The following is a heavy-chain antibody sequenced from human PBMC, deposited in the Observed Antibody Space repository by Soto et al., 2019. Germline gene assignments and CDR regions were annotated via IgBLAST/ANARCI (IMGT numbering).Heavy chain of an antibody. J-gene: IGHJ6*02. CDR3: ARTDRDFYGLDV. CDR2: ISAAGDP. V-gene: IGHV3-13*05. CDR1: GFTFRNYD. Sequence: EVQLVESGGGLVQPGGSLRLSCEASGFTFRNYDMHWVRQGTGKGLEWVSGISAAGDPDYADSVEGRFTISRENAQNSFFLQMNSPRVGDTAVYYCARTDRDFYGLDVWGQGTTFIVSS.